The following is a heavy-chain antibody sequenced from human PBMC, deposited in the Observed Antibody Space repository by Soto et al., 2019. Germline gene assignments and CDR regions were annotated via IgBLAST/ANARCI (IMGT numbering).Heavy chain of an antibody. CDR1: GFTFSSYA. Sequence: GGSLRLSCAASGFTFSSYAMTWVRQAPGKGLEWVSTISGSGGSTYYADSVKGRFTISRDNSKNTLYLQMNSLRAEDTAVYYCAKYDRPGIAAAADYWGQGTLVTVSS. CDR2: ISGSGGST. CDR3: AKYDRPGIAAAADY. D-gene: IGHD6-13*01. V-gene: IGHV3-23*01. J-gene: IGHJ4*02.